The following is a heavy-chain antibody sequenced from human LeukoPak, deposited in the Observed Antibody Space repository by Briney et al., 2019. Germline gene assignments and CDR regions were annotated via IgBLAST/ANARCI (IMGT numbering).Heavy chain of an antibody. CDR3: ARRSDFWSGYYTNYYYYGMDV. Sequence: GESLQISCKGSGYIFTSYWIGWVRQLPGKGLEWMGIIYPGDSDTRYSPSFQGQVTISADKSISTAYLQWSSLKASDTAMYYCARRSDFWSGYYTNYYYYGMDVWGQGTTVTVSS. J-gene: IGHJ6*02. V-gene: IGHV5-51*01. CDR1: GYIFTSYW. D-gene: IGHD3-3*01. CDR2: IYPGDSDT.